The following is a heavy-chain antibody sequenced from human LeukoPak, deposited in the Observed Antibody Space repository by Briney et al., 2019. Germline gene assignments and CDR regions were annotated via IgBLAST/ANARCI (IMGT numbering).Heavy chain of an antibody. J-gene: IGHJ4*02. CDR2: IKQHGSER. V-gene: IGHV3-7*01. CDR3: ARGGGTFDY. Sequence: PGGSLRLSCAASGFTFSTYWMSWVCQAPGKGLEWVANIKQHGSERYYVDSVKGRFTISRDNAKNSLYLQMNSLRAEDTAVYYCARGGGTFDYWGQGTLVTVSS. CDR1: GFTFSTYW. D-gene: IGHD3-10*01.